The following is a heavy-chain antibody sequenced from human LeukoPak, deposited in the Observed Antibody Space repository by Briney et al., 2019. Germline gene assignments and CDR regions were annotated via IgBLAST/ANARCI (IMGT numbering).Heavy chain of an antibody. Sequence: SVKVSCKASGGTFSSYAISWVRQAPGQGLEWMGRIIPIFGTANYAQKFQGRVTITADKSTSTAYMELSSLRSKDTAVYYCARVYDSSGYGFDYWGQGTLVTVSS. V-gene: IGHV1-69*06. CDR3: ARVYDSSGYGFDY. J-gene: IGHJ4*02. CDR1: GGTFSSYA. D-gene: IGHD3-22*01. CDR2: IIPIFGTA.